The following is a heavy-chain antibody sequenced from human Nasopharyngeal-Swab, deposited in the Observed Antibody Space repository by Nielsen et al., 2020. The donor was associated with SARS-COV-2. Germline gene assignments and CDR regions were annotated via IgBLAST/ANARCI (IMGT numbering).Heavy chain of an antibody. CDR3: ARDYGFVWDGDY. CDR2: IWYDGSNK. D-gene: IGHD3-3*01. Sequence: WIRQPPGKGLEWVAVIWYDGSNKYYADSVKGRFTISRDNSKNTLYLQMNSLRAEDTAVYYCARDYGFVWDGDYWGQGTLVTVSS. V-gene: IGHV3-33*01. J-gene: IGHJ4*02.